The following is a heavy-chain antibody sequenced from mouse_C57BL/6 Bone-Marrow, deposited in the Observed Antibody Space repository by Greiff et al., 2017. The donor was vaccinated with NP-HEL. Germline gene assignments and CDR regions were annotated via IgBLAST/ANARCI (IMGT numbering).Heavy chain of an antibody. CDR2: IDPENGDT. J-gene: IGHJ4*01. CDR1: GFNIKDDY. CDR3: TTPLGNAMDY. V-gene: IGHV14-4*01. D-gene: IGHD2-10*02. Sequence: VQLQQSGAELVRPGASVKLSCTASGFNIKDDYMHWVKQRPEQGLEWIGWIDPENGDTEYASKFQGKATITAQTSSNTAYLQLSSLTSEDTAVYYCTTPLGNAMDYWGQGTSVNVSS.